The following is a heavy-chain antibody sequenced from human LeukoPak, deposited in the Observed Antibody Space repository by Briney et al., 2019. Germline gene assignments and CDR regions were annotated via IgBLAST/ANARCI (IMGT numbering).Heavy chain of an antibody. CDR1: GGSISSSSYY. D-gene: IGHD3-3*01. V-gene: IGHV4-39*07. CDR3: ARGETWSAYYRSMVWFDP. CDR2: IYYSGST. Sequence: PSETLSLTCTVSGGSISSSSYYWGWIRQPPGKGLEWIGSIYYSGSTYYNPSLKSRVTISIDTSKNQFSLKLNSVTAADTAVYYCARGETWSAYYRSMVWFDPWGQGTLVTVSS. J-gene: IGHJ5*02.